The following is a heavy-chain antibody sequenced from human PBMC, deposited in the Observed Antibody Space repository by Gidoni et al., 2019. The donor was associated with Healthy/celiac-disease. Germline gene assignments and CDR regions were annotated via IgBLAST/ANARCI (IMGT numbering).Heavy chain of an antibody. J-gene: IGHJ4*02. V-gene: IGHV4-39*01. CDR2: IYYSGST. CDR3: ARQGREVPAAPLFDY. Sequence: QLQLQESGPGLVKPSETLSLTCTVSGGSISSSSYYWGWIRQPPGKGLEWIGSIYYSGSTYYNPSLKSRVTISVDTSKNQFSLKLSSVTAADTAVYYCARQGREVPAAPLFDYWGQGTLVTVSS. CDR1: GGSISSSSYY. D-gene: IGHD2-2*01.